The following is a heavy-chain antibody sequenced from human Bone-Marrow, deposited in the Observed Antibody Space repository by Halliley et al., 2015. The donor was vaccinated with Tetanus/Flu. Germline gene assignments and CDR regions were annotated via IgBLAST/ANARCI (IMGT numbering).Heavy chain of an antibody. CDR3: AGSPGDCSNFVAF. V-gene: IGHV1-69*06. CDR2: LIPMFGSA. D-gene: IGHD4-4*01. Sequence: QLVQSGAEEKKPGSSVKVSCKVSGGTFSSYAISWLRQAPGQGLEWMGGLIPMFGSANYAEKFQDRITITADKFTSTVYMEVTSLTSENTAVFYCAGSPGDCSNFVAFWGRGTLVSVSS. J-gene: IGHJ4*02. CDR1: GGTFSSYA.